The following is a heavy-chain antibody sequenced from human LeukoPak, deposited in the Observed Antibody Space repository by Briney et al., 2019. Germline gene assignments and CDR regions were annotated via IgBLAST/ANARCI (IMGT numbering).Heavy chain of an antibody. CDR1: GGSIGSSNW. CDR3: ARTGKYYDFWSGYYLLFDY. CDR2: IKQDGSEK. V-gene: IGHV3-7*03. Sequence: ETLSLTCAVSGGSIGSSNWWSWVRQPPGKGLEWVANIKQDGSEKYYVDSVKGRFTISRDNAKNSLYLQMNSLRAEDTAVYYCARTGKYYDFWSGYYLLFDYWGQGTLVTVSS. D-gene: IGHD3-3*01. J-gene: IGHJ4*02.